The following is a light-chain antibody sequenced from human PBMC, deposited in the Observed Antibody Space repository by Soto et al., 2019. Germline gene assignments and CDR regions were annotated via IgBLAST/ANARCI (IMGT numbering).Light chain of an antibody. Sequence: EIVLTQSPATLSLSPGERATLSCRASQSVSSYLAWYQQKPGQAPRLLIYDAYNRATGIPARFSGSGSGTDFTLTISSLEPEDFAVYYCQQRSNWPPSLTVGGGTKVEIK. V-gene: IGKV3-11*01. CDR3: QQRSNWPPSLT. J-gene: IGKJ4*01. CDR2: DAY. CDR1: QSVSSY.